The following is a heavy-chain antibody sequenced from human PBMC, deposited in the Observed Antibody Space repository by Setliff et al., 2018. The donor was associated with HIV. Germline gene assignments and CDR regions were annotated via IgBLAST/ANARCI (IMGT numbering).Heavy chain of an antibody. CDR2: IIPILGMA. V-gene: IGHV1-69*10. J-gene: IGHJ2*01. CDR1: GGRFRTYA. CDR3: ARGGLGSSGYYYEGWYFDL. D-gene: IGHD3-22*01. Sequence: GASVKVSCKASGGRFRTYAISWVRQAPGQGLEWMGGIIPILGMAKYTQKFQGRVTITADKSTSTAYMELSSLKSEDTAVYYCARGGLGSSGYYYEGWYFDLWGRGTLVTVSS.